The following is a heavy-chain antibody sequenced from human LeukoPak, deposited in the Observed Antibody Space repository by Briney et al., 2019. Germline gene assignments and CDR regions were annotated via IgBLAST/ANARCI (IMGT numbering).Heavy chain of an antibody. Sequence: SVKVSCKASGGTFSTYAINWVRQAPGQGLEWMGGIIPIFGTANYAQKFQGRVTISTDESTSTAYMELSSLISEDTAVYYCATVPHYDSSGYTFLGGGWGQGTLVTVSS. CDR1: GGTFSTYA. J-gene: IGHJ4*02. D-gene: IGHD3-22*01. CDR2: IIPIFGTA. V-gene: IGHV1-69*05. CDR3: ATVPHYDSSGYTFLGGG.